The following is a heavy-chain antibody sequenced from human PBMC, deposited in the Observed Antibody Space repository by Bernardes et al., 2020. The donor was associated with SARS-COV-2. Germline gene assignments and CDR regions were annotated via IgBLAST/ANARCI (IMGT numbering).Heavy chain of an antibody. CDR3: ARGQTVTTFWARYNWFDP. D-gene: IGHD4-17*01. Sequence: SETLSLTCAVYGGSFSGYYWSWIRQPPGKGLEWIGEINHSGSTNYNPSLKSRVTISVDTSKNQCSLKLSSVTAADTAVYYCARGQTVTTFWARYNWFDPWGQGTLVTVSS. CDR2: INHSGST. J-gene: IGHJ5*02. V-gene: IGHV4-34*01. CDR1: GGSFSGYY.